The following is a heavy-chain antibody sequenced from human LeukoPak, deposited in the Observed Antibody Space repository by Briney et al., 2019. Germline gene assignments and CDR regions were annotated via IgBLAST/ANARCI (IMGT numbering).Heavy chain of an antibody. CDR2: IYYSGST. V-gene: IGHV4-30-4*01. Sequence: SETLSLTCTVSGGSISSDDYYWSWIRQPPGKGLEWIGYIYYSGSTYYNPSLKSRVTISVDTSKNQFSLKLSSVTAADTAVYYCARYSSGWYDYYYGMDVWGQGTTVTVSS. CDR3: ARYSSGWYDYYYGMDV. D-gene: IGHD6-19*01. CDR1: GGSISSDDYY. J-gene: IGHJ6*02.